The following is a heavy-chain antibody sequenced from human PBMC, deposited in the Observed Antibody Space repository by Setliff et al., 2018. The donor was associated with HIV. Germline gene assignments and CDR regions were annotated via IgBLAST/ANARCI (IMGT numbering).Heavy chain of an antibody. Sequence: GESLKISCTISGFTVDSSYMAWVRQAPGRGLEWVSVIFLGGTTYFADSVKDRFTISRDTSKNTLSLQMNRLRAEDTAVYYCTRARLYYNFWSGYPYYFDHWGRGTLVTVSS. CDR3: TRARLYYNFWSGYPYYFDH. CDR1: GFTVDSSY. D-gene: IGHD3-3*01. J-gene: IGHJ4*02. CDR2: IFLGGTT. V-gene: IGHV3-53*01.